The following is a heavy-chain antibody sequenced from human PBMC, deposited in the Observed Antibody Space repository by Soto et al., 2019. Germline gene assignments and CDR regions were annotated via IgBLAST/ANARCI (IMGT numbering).Heavy chain of an antibody. CDR2: IYSGGST. D-gene: IGHD3-3*01. V-gene: IGHV3-66*01. CDR3: ARELRFLEWFNGMDV. J-gene: IGHJ6*02. CDR1: GFTVSSNY. Sequence: PGGSLSLSCAASGFTVSSNYMSWVRQAPGRGLEWVSVIYSGGSTYYADSVKGRFTISRDNSKNTLYLQMNSLRAEDTAVYYCARELRFLEWFNGMDVWGQGTTVTVSS.